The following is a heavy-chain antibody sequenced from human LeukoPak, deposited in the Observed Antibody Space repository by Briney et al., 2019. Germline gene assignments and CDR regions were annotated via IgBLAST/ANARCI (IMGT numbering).Heavy chain of an antibody. CDR1: GFTFSSYW. V-gene: IGHV3-7*01. CDR3: ARDPSMIVVPAGYFDY. CDR2: IKQDGSEK. J-gene: IGHJ4*02. D-gene: IGHD3-22*01. Sequence: GGSLRLSCAASGFTFSSYWMSWVRQAPGKGLEWVANIKQDGSEKYYVDSVKGRFTISRDNTKNSLYLQMNSLRAEDTAVYYCARDPSMIVVPAGYFDYWGQGTLVTVSS.